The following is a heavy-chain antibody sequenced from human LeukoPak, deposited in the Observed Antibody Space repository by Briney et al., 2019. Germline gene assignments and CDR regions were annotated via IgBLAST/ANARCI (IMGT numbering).Heavy chain of an antibody. CDR1: SDSISDGSYF. Sequence: PSQTLSLTCTVSSDSISDGSYFWNWIRQPAGKGLEWIGRIYTSGSTNYNPSLKSRVTISRDMSKNQFSPKLNSVTAADTAVYYCARESAPDGWYSSTWYSLDYWGQGTLVTVSS. CDR2: IYTSGST. D-gene: IGHD6-13*01. J-gene: IGHJ4*02. CDR3: ARESAPDGWYSSTWYSLDY. V-gene: IGHV4-61*02.